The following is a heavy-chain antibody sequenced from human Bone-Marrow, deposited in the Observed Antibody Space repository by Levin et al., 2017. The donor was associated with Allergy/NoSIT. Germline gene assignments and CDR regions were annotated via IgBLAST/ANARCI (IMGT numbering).Heavy chain of an antibody. Sequence: GESLKISCTASGFTFGDYYMSWVRQAPGKGLEWIGFIRSKTSGGTADYAASVKGRFTISRDDSKSIAYLQMNSLKTEDTAVYYCTRERGGGTDLRGMDVWGHGTTVTVSS. CDR1: GFTFGDYY. J-gene: IGHJ6*02. V-gene: IGHV3-49*04. CDR3: TRERGGGTDLRGMDV. D-gene: IGHD3-16*01. CDR2: IRSKTSGGTA.